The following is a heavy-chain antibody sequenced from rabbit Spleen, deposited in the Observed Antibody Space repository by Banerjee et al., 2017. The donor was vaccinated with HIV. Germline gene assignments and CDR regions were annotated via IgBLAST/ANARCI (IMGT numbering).Heavy chain of an antibody. CDR1: GFTLSSYV. J-gene: IGHJ3*01. Sequence: QSLEESGGDLVKPGASLTLSCKASGFTLSSYVMCWVRQAPGKGLEWIACINTGSGSTYYASWAKGRFTISKTSSTTVTLQVTSLTAADTATYFCARDTGGYDGRLDLWGQGTLVTVS. V-gene: IGHV1S40*01. CDR3: ARDTGGYDGRLDL. CDR2: INTGSGST. D-gene: IGHD1-1*01.